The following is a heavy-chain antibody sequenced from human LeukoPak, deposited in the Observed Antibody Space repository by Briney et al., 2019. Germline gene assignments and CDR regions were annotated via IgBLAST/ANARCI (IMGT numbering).Heavy chain of an antibody. J-gene: IGHJ5*02. V-gene: IGHV4-61*01. Sequence: SETLSLTCTVSGGSISSSSYYWGWIRQPAGKGLEWIGYIYYSGSTNYNPSLKSRVTISVDTSKNQFSLKLSSVTAADTAVYYCARDLYYDSSGNGGFDPWGQGTLVTVSS. CDR1: GGSISSSSYY. D-gene: IGHD3-22*01. CDR2: IYYSGST. CDR3: ARDLYYDSSGNGGFDP.